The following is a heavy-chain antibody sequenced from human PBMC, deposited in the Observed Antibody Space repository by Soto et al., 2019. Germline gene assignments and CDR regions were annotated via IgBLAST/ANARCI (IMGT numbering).Heavy chain of an antibody. CDR2: IYSGGST. CDR3: ARSKSDLYYYYGMDV. CDR1: VFTVSSNY. J-gene: IGHJ6*02. V-gene: IGHV3-53*01. Sequence: WGSLRLSCAASVFTVSSNYMSWFRQAPGKGLEWVSVIYSGGSTYYADSVKGRFTISRDNSKNTLYLQMNSLRAEDTAVYYCARSKSDLYYYYGMDVWGQGTTVTVSS. D-gene: IGHD4-4*01.